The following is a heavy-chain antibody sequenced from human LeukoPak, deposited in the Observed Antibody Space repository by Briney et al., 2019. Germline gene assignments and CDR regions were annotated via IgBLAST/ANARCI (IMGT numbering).Heavy chain of an antibody. CDR1: GYSFTSYW. D-gene: IGHD1-26*01. V-gene: IGHV5-10-1*01. J-gene: IGHJ6*02. CDR2: IDPSDSYT. CDR3: ARRGAGMLLRGMDV. Sequence: GESLKISCKGSGYSFTSYWISWVCQMPGKGLEWMGRIDPSDSYTNYSPSFQGHVTISADKSISTAYLQWSSLKASDTAMYYCARRGAGMLLRGMDVWGQGTTVTVSS.